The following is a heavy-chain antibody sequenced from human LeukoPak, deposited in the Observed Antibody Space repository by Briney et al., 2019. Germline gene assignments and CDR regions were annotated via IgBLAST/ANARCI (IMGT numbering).Heavy chain of an antibody. CDR1: GFTFSSYA. J-gene: IGHJ4*02. CDR3: ARHCGSNGCFRFDC. D-gene: IGHD2-2*01. V-gene: IGHV3-30-3*01. CDR2: ISYDGSNK. Sequence: PGGSLRLSCAASGFTFSSYAMHWVGQAPGKGLEWVAVISYDGSNKYYADSVKGRFTISRDNSKSTLYLQMNSLRAEDTAVYYCARHCGSNGCFRFDCWGQGALVTVSS.